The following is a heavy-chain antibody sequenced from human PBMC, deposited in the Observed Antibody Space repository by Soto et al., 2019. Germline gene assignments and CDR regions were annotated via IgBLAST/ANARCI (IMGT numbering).Heavy chain of an antibody. CDR1: GGTFSSYA. J-gene: IGHJ4*02. CDR3: ARDKYCGGNCHYYFDY. V-gene: IGHV1-69*13. D-gene: IGHD2-21*02. CDR2: IIPIFGTA. Sequence: GASVKVSCKASGGTFSSYAISWVRQAPGQGLEWMGGIIPIFGTANYAQKFQGRVTITADESTSTAYMELSSLRSEDTAVYYCARDKYCGGNCHYYFDYWGQGTLVTVSS.